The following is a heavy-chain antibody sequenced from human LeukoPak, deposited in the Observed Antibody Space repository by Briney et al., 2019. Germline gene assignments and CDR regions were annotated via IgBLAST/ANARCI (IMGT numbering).Heavy chain of an antibody. J-gene: IGHJ4*02. Sequence: PGGPLRLSCAASGFTFSSYAMHWVRQAPGKGLEWVAVISYDGSNKYYADSVKGRFTISRDNSKNTLYLQMNSLRAEDTAVYYCARDSVLMTSTVIHYYFDYWGQGTLVTVSS. CDR2: ISYDGSNK. CDR1: GFTFSSYA. D-gene: IGHD2-8*01. V-gene: IGHV3-30-3*01. CDR3: ARDSVLMTSTVIHYYFDY.